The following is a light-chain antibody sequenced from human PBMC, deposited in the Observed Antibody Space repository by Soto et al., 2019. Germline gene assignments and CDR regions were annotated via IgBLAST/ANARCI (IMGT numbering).Light chain of an antibody. J-gene: IGKJ1*01. V-gene: IGKV3-15*01. Sequence: EIGMTQSPATLSVSPGERATLSCRASQSVSSNLAWYQQKPGQAPRLLIYGASTRATGIPARFSGSGSGTEVTLTISSLQSEDFAVYYCQQYNNWAPRWTFGQGTKVEIK. CDR1: QSVSSN. CDR2: GAS. CDR3: QQYNNWAPRWT.